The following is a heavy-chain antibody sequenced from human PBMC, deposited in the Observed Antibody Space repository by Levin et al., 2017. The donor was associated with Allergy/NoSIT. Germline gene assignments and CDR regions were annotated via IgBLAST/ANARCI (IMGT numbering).Heavy chain of an antibody. CDR2: FTPMFGTV. D-gene: IGHD1-1*01. CDR1: GDTFNKFA. V-gene: IGHV1-69*13. Sequence: PLASVKVSCKASGDTFNKFAISWVRQAPGQGLEWIGGFTPMFGTVNYALKFRDRVTITADYSTSTVYMELNSLRVDDTALYYCASCSRKVEVLHYYMDVWGTGTTVIVSS. CDR3: ASCSRKVEVLHYYMDV. J-gene: IGHJ6*03.